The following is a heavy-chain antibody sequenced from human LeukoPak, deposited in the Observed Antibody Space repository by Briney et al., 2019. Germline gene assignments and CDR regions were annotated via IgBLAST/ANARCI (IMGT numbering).Heavy chain of an antibody. V-gene: IGHV3-21*01. Sequence: GGSLRLSCAASGFTFSSHSMNWVRQAPGKGLEWVSSISSSSSYIYYADSVKGRFTISRDNAKNSLYLQMNSLRAEDTAVYYCAREIAGWVTMVRGVKNAFDIWGQGTMVTVSS. J-gene: IGHJ3*02. D-gene: IGHD3-10*01. CDR3: AREIAGWVTMVRGVKNAFDI. CDR1: GFTFSSHS. CDR2: ISSSSSYI.